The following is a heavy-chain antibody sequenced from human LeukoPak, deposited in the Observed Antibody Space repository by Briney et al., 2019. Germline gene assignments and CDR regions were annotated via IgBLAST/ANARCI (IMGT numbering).Heavy chain of an antibody. CDR3: ARSAR. Sequence: GGSLRLSCAAAGFTSGTSWMSWVRQAQGKGLEWVANINQDGSAQYYVDSVKGRFTISRDNAKSSLYLQMNSLRAEDTAVYYCARSARWGQGTLVTVSS. J-gene: IGHJ4*02. CDR1: GFTSGTSW. CDR2: INQDGSAQ. V-gene: IGHV3-7*01.